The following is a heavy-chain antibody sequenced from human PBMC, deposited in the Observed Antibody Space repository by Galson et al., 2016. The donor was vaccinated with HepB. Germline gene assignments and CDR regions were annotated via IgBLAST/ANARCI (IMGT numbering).Heavy chain of an antibody. J-gene: IGHJ4*02. CDR1: GGSVNSGSYY. V-gene: IGHV4-61*01. D-gene: IGHD5-24*01. CDR2: IYYSGSR. Sequence: SETLSLTCTVSGGSVNSGSYYWNWVRQSPGKGLEWIGNIYYSGSRDYNPALVSRVTISLDTSKNQFSLQLRSVTAADTAVYYCARDPTRGDGHTYDQWGQGRPVTVSS. CDR3: ARDPTRGDGHTYDQ.